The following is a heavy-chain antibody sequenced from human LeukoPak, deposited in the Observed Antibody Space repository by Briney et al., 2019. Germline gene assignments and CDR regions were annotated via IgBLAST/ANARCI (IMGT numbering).Heavy chain of an antibody. V-gene: IGHV3-7*01. CDR1: GFTFSSYW. CDR2: IKRDGSEK. CDR3: AKVDPGQLLIEY. D-gene: IGHD1-1*01. J-gene: IGHJ4*02. Sequence: GGSLRLSCAASGFTFSSYWMTWVRQAPGKGLEWVANIKRDGSEKFYVDSVKGRFTISRDNSKNTLYLQMNILRPEDTAVYYCAKVDPGQLLIEYWGQGTLVTVSS.